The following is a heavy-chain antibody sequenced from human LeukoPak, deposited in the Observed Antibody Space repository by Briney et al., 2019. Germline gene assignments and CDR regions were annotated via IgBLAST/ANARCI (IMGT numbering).Heavy chain of an antibody. V-gene: IGHV3-48*04. CDR3: ARKGYYGDFNVDY. CDR2: ISSSSSTI. J-gene: IGHJ4*02. D-gene: IGHD4-17*01. CDR1: GFTFSSYS. Sequence: GGSLILSCAASGFTFSSYSMNWVRQAPGKGLEWVSYISSSSSTIYYADSVKGRFTISRDNAKNSLYLQMNSLRAEDTALYYCARKGYYGDFNVDYWGQGTLVTVSS.